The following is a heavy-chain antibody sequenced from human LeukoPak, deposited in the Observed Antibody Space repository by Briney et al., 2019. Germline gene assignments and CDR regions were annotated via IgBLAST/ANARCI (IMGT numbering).Heavy chain of an antibody. D-gene: IGHD3-22*01. CDR3: AKGDYYDLDY. V-gene: IGHV3-23*01. CDR1: GFTFSNYG. CDR2: ITSGVGIT. J-gene: IGHJ4*02. Sequence: GGSLRLSCAASGFTFSNYGMNWVRQAAGKGLEWVAIITSGVGITYYADSVKGRFTISRDNSKNTLYLQMNSLRAEATAVYYGAKGDYYDLDYWGQGTLVTVSS.